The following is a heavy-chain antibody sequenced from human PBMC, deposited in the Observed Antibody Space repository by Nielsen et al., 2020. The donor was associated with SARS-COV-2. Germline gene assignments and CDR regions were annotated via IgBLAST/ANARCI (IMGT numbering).Heavy chain of an antibody. CDR3: ARDAREWRGRGG. CDR2: IYSGGST. J-gene: IGHJ4*02. V-gene: IGHV3-66*01. Sequence: WIRQPPGKGLEWVSVIYSGGSTYYADSVKGRFTISRDNSKNTLYLQMNSLRAEDTAVYYCARDAREWRGRGGWGQGTLVTVSS. D-gene: IGHD3-3*01.